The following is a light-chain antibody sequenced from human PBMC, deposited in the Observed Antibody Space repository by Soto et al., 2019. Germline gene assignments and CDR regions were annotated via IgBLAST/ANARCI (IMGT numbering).Light chain of an antibody. J-gene: IGKJ4*01. Sequence: EIVLTQSPDTLSLSPGERATLSCRASRSVRSNYLAWYQQKPGQAPRFLIYDASSRATGIPDRFSGSGSGTDFTLTISRLEPEDFAVYYCQQYGSSPLTFGGGTKVDIK. CDR3: QQYGSSPLT. V-gene: IGKV3-20*01. CDR1: RSVRSNY. CDR2: DAS.